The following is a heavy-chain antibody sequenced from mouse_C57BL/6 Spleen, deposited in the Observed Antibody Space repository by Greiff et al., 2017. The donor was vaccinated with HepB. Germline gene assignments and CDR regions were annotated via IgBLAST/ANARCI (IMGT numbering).Heavy chain of an antibody. CDR1: GYTFTDYN. CDR3: ARPYYYGRGRFAY. Sequence: VQLQQSGPELVKPGASVKMSCKASGYTFTDYNMHWVKQSHGKSLEWIGYINPNNGGTSYNQKFKGKATLTVNKSSSTAYMELRSLTSEDSAVYYGARPYYYGRGRFAYWGQGTLVTVSA. V-gene: IGHV1-22*01. J-gene: IGHJ3*01. D-gene: IGHD1-1*01. CDR2: INPNNGGT.